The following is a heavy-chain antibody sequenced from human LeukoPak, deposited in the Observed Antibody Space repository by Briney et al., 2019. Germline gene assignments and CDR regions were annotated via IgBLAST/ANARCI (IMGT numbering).Heavy chain of an antibody. Sequence: ASVKVSCKASGYTFTDYYLHWVRQAPGRGPEWMGWINPNSGGTNYAQKFQGRVTVTRDTSISTAYMELSRLRSDDTAMCYCARANGYCCGFDYWGQGTLVTVSS. D-gene: IGHD5-18*01. CDR3: ARANGYCCGFDY. V-gene: IGHV1-2*02. CDR2: INPNSGGT. J-gene: IGHJ4*02. CDR1: GYTFTDYY.